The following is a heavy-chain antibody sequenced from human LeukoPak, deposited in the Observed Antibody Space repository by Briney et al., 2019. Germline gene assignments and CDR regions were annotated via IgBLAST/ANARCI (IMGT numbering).Heavy chain of an antibody. CDR3: ARGGKAAAGNFHHYYYMDV. D-gene: IGHD6-13*01. CDR1: GGSISTYY. Sequence: SETLSLTCTVSGGSISTYYWSWVRQSPGKGLEWIGHIDYSGSTNYNPSLKSRVTISVDTSKNQFSLKLSSVTAADTAVYYCARGGKAAAGNFHHYYYMDVWGKGTTVTVSS. V-gene: IGHV4-59*12. CDR2: IDYSGST. J-gene: IGHJ6*03.